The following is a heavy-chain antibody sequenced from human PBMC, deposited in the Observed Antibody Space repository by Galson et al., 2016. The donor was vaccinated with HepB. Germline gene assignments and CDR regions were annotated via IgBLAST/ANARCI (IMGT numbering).Heavy chain of an antibody. CDR2: ISYSGSS. J-gene: IGHJ2*01. CDR1: GAPISSGGYY. Sequence: TLSLTCNVSGAPISSGGYYWSWIRQHPGKGLEWIGFISYSGSSHYNPSLKSRGIIALDTTLNHFSLNLASVTAADTAVYFCARGSDPRLRWSYSDLWGRGTLVTVSS. V-gene: IGHV4-31*03. CDR3: ARGSDPRLRWSYSDL. D-gene: IGHD4-23*01.